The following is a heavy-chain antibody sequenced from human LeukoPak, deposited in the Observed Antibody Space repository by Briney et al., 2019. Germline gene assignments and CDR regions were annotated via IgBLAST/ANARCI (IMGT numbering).Heavy chain of an antibody. J-gene: IGHJ5*02. Sequence: SVKVSCKASGGTFSSYAISWVRQAPGQGLEWMGGIIPIFGTANYAQKFQGRVTITTDESTSTAYMKLSSLRSEDTAVYYCARDLRENWFDPWGQGTLVTVSS. V-gene: IGHV1-69*05. CDR3: ARDLRENWFDP. CDR2: IIPIFGTA. CDR1: GGTFSSYA.